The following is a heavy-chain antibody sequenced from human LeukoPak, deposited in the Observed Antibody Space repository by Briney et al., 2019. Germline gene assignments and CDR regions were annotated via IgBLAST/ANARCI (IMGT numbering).Heavy chain of an antibody. V-gene: IGHV4-59*08. Sequence: HPSDTLSLTHTLSASSITLLYCSSIRQPPGKGLEYMVYIYYTGSTNYNPSLKRRITISVDTTKSQFSLKLSSVTAAATAVYYCARLKGYNYGYPDYWGQGTLVSVSS. D-gene: IGHD5-24*01. CDR2: IYYTGST. CDR1: ASSITLLY. CDR3: ARLKGYNYGYPDY. J-gene: IGHJ4*02.